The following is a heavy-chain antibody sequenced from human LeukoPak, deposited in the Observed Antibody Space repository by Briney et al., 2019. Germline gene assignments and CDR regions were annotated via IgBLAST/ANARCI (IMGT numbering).Heavy chain of an antibody. CDR3: ARQAAQTYDY. CDR2: IYHSGRT. J-gene: IGHJ4*02. CDR1: GYSISSGYY. Sequence: SETLSLTCTVSGYSISSGYYWGWIRQPPGKGLEWIGSIYHSGRTFYNPSLKSRVTISVDTSKNQFSLKLTSVTAADTAVYYCARQAAQTYDYWGQGTLVTVSS. V-gene: IGHV4-38-2*02.